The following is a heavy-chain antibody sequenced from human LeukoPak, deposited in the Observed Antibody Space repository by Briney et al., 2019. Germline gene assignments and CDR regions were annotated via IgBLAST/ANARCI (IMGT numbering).Heavy chain of an antibody. V-gene: IGHV3-53*01. J-gene: IGHJ4*02. Sequence: GGSLRLSCAASGFTVSSNYMSWVRQAPGKGLEWVSVIYSGGSTYYADSVKGRFTISRDNSKNTLYLQMNSLRAEDTAVYYCARDSRSGYDYYFDYWGQGTLVTVSS. CDR3: ARDSRSGYDYYFDY. CDR2: IYSGGST. D-gene: IGHD5-12*01. CDR1: GFTVSSNY.